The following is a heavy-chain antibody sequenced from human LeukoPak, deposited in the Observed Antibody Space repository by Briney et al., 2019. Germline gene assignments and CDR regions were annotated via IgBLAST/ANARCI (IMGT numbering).Heavy chain of an antibody. CDR1: RYTFTSYY. Sequence: ASVKVSCKASRYTFTSYYIHWVRQAPGQGLEWMGIINPSIGSTIYSQKFQGRVTMTRDTSTSTVYMELSSLKSEDTAVFYCAISGNYFRPFDYWGQGTLVSVSS. CDR3: AISGNYFRPFDY. V-gene: IGHV1-46*01. D-gene: IGHD1-26*01. CDR2: INPSIGST. J-gene: IGHJ4*02.